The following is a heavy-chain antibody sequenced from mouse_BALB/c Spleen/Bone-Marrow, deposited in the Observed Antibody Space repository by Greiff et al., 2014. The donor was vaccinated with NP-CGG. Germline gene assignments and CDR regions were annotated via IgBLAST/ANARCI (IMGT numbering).Heavy chain of an antibody. J-gene: IGHJ4*01. CDR3: ARRQRYYAMDY. CDR2: ISSGGSNT. CDR1: GFTFSSSG. Sequence: EVNVVESGGDLVKPGGSLKLYCAASGFTFSSSGMSWGRQTPVHRLEWVDTISSGGSNTYYPDSVKERFAISRENAKNTLYLQMSSLKSEDTAMYYYARRQRYYAMDYWGQGTSVTVSS. V-gene: IGHV5-6*02.